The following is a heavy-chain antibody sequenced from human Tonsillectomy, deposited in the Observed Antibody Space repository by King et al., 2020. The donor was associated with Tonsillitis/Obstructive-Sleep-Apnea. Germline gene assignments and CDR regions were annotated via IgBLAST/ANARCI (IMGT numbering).Heavy chain of an antibody. CDR1: GFTFSSYG. V-gene: IGHV3-33*01. J-gene: IGHJ4*02. CDR3: ARLRYSSTSSSSVDVDY. D-gene: IGHD2-2*01. Sequence: VQLVESGGGVVQPGRSLRLSCAASGFTFSSYGMHWVRQAPGKGLEWVAGIWYDGSNKYYAVSVKGRFTISRDNSKNTLYLQMNSLRAEDTAVYYCARLRYSSTSSSSVDVDYWGQGTLVTVSS. CDR2: IWYDGSNK.